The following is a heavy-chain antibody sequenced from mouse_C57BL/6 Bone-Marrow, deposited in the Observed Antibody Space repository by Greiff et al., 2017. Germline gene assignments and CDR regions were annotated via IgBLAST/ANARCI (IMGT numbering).Heavy chain of an antibody. J-gene: IGHJ1*03. D-gene: IGHD3-3*01. CDR3: TRGDGYWDFDV. Sequence: QVQLQQSGAELVRPGASVTLSCKASGYTFTDYEMHWVKQTPVHGLEWIGAIDPETGGTAYNQKFKGKAILTADKSSSTAYMELRSLTSDDSAGYYCTRGDGYWDFDVWGTGTTVTVSS. CDR2: IDPETGGT. V-gene: IGHV1-15*01. CDR1: GYTFTDYE.